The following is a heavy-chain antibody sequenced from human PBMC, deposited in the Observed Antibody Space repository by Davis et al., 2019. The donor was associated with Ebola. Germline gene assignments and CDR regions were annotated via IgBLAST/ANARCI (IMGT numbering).Heavy chain of an antibody. D-gene: IGHD4-17*01. Sequence: PGGSLRLSCAASGFTYSNYAMHWVRQAPGKGLEWVSTLGTSADTYYADSVKGRFTISRDNSKNTLYLQMNGLRVEDTAIYYCAKDNYAVTIMVGAFDIWGQGTVVTVSS. CDR2: LGTSADT. CDR1: GFTYSNYA. V-gene: IGHV3-23*01. CDR3: AKDNYAVTIMVGAFDI. J-gene: IGHJ3*02.